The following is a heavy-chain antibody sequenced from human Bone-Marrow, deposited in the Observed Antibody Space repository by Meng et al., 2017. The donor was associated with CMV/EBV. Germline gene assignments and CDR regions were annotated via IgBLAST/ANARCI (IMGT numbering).Heavy chain of an antibody. Sequence: SVKVSCKASGGNFSSSAISWVRQVPGQGLEWMGGILPILDTTNYAQKFQGRVTITTDESTSTTYMELSSLRSEDTAVYYCARGVGGSGWYAIVNAFDIWGQGTMVTVSS. D-gene: IGHD6-19*01. J-gene: IGHJ3*02. CDR1: GGNFSSSA. V-gene: IGHV1-69*05. CDR3: ARGVGGSGWYAIVNAFDI. CDR2: ILPILDTT.